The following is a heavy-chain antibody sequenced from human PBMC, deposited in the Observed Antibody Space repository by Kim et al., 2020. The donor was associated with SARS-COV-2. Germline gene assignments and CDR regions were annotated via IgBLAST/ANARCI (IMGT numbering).Heavy chain of an antibody. D-gene: IGHD6-25*01. CDR2: IEQDGSGK. V-gene: IGHV3-7*01. CDR3: VSGHKADY. CDR1: GFTFSSFW. J-gene: IGHJ4*02. Sequence: GGSLRLSCVGSGFTFSSFWMTWVRQAPGKGLEWVANIEQDGSGKYYMDSVKGRFTISRDNAKNSFYLQMNSLRAEDTAVYSCVSGHKADYWGQGTLVTVSS.